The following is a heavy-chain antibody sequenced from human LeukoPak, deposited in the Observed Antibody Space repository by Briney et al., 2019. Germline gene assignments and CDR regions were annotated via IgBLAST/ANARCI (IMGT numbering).Heavy chain of an antibody. V-gene: IGHV3-48*01. J-gene: IGHJ4*02. CDR2: ITSSSGTI. D-gene: IGHD2-21*01. CDR3: ARVAPGHDIGRGYIDY. Sequence: GGSLRLSCAASGFTFSIYSMNWVRQAPGKGLEWISYITSSSGTIYYTDSVKGRFTISRDNAKNSLYLQMSSLRAEDTAVYYCARVAPGHDIGRGYIDYRGQGTLVTVSS. CDR1: GFTFSIYS.